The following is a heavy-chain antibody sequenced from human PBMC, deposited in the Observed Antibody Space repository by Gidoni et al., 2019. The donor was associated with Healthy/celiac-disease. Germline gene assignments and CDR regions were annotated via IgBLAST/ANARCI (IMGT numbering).Heavy chain of an antibody. V-gene: IGHV3-15*01. D-gene: IGHD5-18*01. CDR1: GFTFSNAW. J-gene: IGHJ4*02. CDR2: IKSKTDGGTT. CDR3: TTDLTGYSYSDSSVYAPYYFDY. Sequence: EVQLVESGGGLVKPGGSLRLSCAASGFTFSNAWMRWVRQAPGKGLEWVGRIKSKTDGGTTDDAAPVKGRFTISRDDSKNTLYLQMNSLKAEDTAMYYCTTDLTGYSYSDSSVYAPYYFDYWGQGTLVTVSS.